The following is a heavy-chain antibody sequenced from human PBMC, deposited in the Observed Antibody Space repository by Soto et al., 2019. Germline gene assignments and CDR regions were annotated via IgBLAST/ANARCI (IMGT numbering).Heavy chain of an antibody. CDR2: VYYTGST. Sequence: SETLSLTCTVSGDSISTFYWGWIRHSPGKELEWIGYVYYTGSTNYNPSPKSRVTISVDRSKNQFSLKLTSANAADTAVYYCARGRTVRNYADDSSDYFYFFDYWGQGTQVTVSS. J-gene: IGHJ4*02. CDR1: GDSISTFY. D-gene: IGHD3-22*01. CDR3: ARGRTVRNYADDSSDYFYFFDY. V-gene: IGHV4-59*01.